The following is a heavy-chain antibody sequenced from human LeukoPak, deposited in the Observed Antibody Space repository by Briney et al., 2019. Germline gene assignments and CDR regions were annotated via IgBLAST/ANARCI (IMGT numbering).Heavy chain of an antibody. Sequence: ASVKVSCKASGYTFTSYGISWVRQAPGQGLEYMGWISVYKGNTNYTQKLQGRVTMTTDTSTSTAYMELRSLRSDDTAVYYCARAQGPITIFGVVIIPNNWFDPWGQGTLVTVSS. J-gene: IGHJ5*02. V-gene: IGHV1-18*01. CDR3: ARAQGPITIFGVVIIPNNWFDP. D-gene: IGHD3-3*01. CDR2: ISVYKGNT. CDR1: GYTFTSYG.